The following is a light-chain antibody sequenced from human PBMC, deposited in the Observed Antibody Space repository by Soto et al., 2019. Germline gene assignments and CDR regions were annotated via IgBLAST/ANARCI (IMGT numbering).Light chain of an antibody. J-gene: IGKJ5*01. CDR1: QIISTY. Sequence: IQMTQSPSSLSAAVGDRVTITCRASQIISTYLNWYQQRAGLAPRLLIYAASSLQSGVPARFSGSGSGTEFTLTISSLQSEDFAVYYCQQYNNWITFGQGTRLEIK. V-gene: IGKV1-39*01. CDR2: AAS. CDR3: QQYNNWIT.